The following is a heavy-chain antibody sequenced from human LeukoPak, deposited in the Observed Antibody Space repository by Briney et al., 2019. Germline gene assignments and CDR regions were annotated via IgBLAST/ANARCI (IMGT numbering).Heavy chain of an antibody. Sequence: ASVKVSCKASGGSCCVISWVRQAPGQGLEWMGRIIPILGLTIYAQKFQGRVTMTEDTSTDTAYMELSSLRSEDTAVYYCATVTDYYGSGSFDYWGQGTLVTVSS. CDR1: GGSCCV. D-gene: IGHD3-10*01. J-gene: IGHJ4*02. V-gene: IGHV1-69*04. CDR3: ATVTDYYGSGSFDY. CDR2: IIPILGLT.